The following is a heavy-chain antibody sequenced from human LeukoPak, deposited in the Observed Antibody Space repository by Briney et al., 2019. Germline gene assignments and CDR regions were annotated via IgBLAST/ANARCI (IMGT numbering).Heavy chain of an antibody. J-gene: IGHJ6*03. V-gene: IGHV4-59*12. D-gene: IGHD6-6*01. CDR1: GGSISSYY. CDR2: IYYSGST. CDR3: ARTGSSSSFRYYYYYMDV. Sequence: SETLSLTCTVSGGSISSYYWSWIRQPPGKGLEWIGYIYYSGSTNYNPSLKSRVTISVDTSKNQFSLKLSSVTAADTAVCYCARTGSSSSFRYYYYYMDVWGKGTTVTVSS.